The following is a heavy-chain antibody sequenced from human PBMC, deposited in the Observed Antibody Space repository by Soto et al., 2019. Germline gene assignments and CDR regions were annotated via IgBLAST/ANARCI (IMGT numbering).Heavy chain of an antibody. CDR2: IGFDGTNI. CDR3: VRTACVINNCSYRGVR. CDR1: GFDFKTYG. Sequence: QGHLVESGGGVVQPGRSLRISCVASGFDFKTYGMHWVRQAPGKGLEWVAVIGFDGTNIHYSDSVSGRFSISRDNSENTVSLQMNSLRVEDTALYYCVRTACVINNCSYRGVRWGQGTLVTV. D-gene: IGHD3-10*01. J-gene: IGHJ4*02. V-gene: IGHV3-33*01.